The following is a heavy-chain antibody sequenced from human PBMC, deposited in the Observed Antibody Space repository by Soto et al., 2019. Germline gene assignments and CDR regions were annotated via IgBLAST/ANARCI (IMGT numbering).Heavy chain of an antibody. CDR2: INSDGSST. CDR1: GFTFSSYW. V-gene: IGHV3-74*01. Sequence: GGSLRLSWAASGFTFSSYWMHWVRQAPGKGLVWVSRINSDGSSTSYADSVKGRFTISRDNAKNTLYLQMNSLRAEDTAVYYCACCSGGNCYTRLDSWGQGTLVTVSS. CDR3: ACCSGGNCYTRLDS. D-gene: IGHD2-15*01. J-gene: IGHJ5*01.